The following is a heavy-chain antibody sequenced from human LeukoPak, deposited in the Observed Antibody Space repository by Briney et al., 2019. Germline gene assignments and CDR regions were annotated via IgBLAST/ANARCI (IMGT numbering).Heavy chain of an antibody. CDR2: ISSSSSYI. J-gene: IGHJ4*02. Sequence: GGSLRLSCAASGLTFSSYSMNWVRQAPGKGLEWVSSISSSSSYIYYADSVKGRFTISRDNAKNSLYLQMNSLRAEDTAVYYCARVSREIVVVDAFDYWGQGTLVTVSS. D-gene: IGHD3-22*01. CDR3: ARVSREIVVVDAFDY. CDR1: GLTFSSYS. V-gene: IGHV3-21*01.